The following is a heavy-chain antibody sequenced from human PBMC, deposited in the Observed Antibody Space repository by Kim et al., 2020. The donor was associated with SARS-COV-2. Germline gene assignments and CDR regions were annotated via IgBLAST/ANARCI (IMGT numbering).Heavy chain of an antibody. J-gene: IGHJ4*02. CDR2: GDNT. D-gene: IGHD5-18*01. V-gene: IGHV3-23*01. Sequence: GDNTYYADSVKDRFTIARDNSKNTLYLQMNSLRSEDTAVYYCAKTGQLDSWGQGTLVTVSS. CDR3: AKTGQLDS.